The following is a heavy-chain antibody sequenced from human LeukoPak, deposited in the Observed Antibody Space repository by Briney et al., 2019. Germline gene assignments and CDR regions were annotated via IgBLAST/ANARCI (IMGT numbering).Heavy chain of an antibody. CDR3: ARDRCSSTSCYTFDY. Sequence: GASVKVSCKASGYTFTSYYMHWVRQAPGQGLEWMGIINPSGGSTSYAQKFQRRVTMTRDTSTSTVYMELSSLRSEDTAVYYCARDRCSSTSCYTFDYWGQGTLVTVSS. D-gene: IGHD2-2*02. V-gene: IGHV1-46*03. CDR2: INPSGGST. J-gene: IGHJ4*02. CDR1: GYTFTSYY.